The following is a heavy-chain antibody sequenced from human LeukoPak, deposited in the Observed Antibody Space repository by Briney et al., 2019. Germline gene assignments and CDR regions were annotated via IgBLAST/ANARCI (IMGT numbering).Heavy chain of an antibody. J-gene: IGHJ4*02. V-gene: IGHV1-46*01. Sequence: ASVKVSCKASGYTFTNYYIHWVRQAPGQGLEWVGVINPSSGAPAYAQKFQGRVTMTRDTSTSTVYMELSSLRAEDTAVYYCARDLIAVAGYFDYWGLGTLVTVSS. CDR2: INPSSGAP. CDR3: ARDLIAVAGYFDY. CDR1: GYTFTNYY. D-gene: IGHD6-19*01.